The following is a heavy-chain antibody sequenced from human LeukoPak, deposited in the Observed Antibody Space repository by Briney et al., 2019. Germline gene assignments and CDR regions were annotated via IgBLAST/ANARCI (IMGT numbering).Heavy chain of an antibody. Sequence: SETLSLTCAVYGGSFSGYYWSWIRQPPGKGLEWIGEINHSGSTNYNLSLKSQVTISVDTSKNQSSLKLSSVTAADTAVYYCARGLDYYGSGSFDYWGQGTLVTVSS. CDR3: ARGLDYYGSGSFDY. V-gene: IGHV4-34*01. CDR1: GGSFSGYY. CDR2: INHSGST. D-gene: IGHD3-10*01. J-gene: IGHJ4*02.